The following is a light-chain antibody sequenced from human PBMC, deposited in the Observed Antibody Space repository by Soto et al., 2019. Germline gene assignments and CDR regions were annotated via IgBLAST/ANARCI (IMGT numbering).Light chain of an antibody. V-gene: IGLV2-8*01. J-gene: IGLJ1*01. CDR1: SSDVGAYNY. CDR3: TSYAGTYSFFYV. Sequence: SALNHPPSASGSPGHSVTISCPGTSSDVGAYNYVSWYQQLPGKAPKLIIYEVSKRPSGVPDRFSGSKSGNTASLTVSGLQAEDEADYYCTSYAGTYSFFYVFGTGTKVTVL. CDR2: EVS.